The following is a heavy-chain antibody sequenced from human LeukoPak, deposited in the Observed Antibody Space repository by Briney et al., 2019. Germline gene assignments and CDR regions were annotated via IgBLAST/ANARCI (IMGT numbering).Heavy chain of an antibody. CDR3: ARGRSQQLATPRVRYYMDV. D-gene: IGHD6-13*01. V-gene: IGHV4-4*02. J-gene: IGHJ6*03. CDR2: IYHSGST. CDR1: GGSISSSNW. Sequence: PSETLSLTCAVSGGSISSSNWWSWIRQPPGKGLEWIGEIYHSGSTNYNPSLKSRVTISVDKSKTQFSLKLSSVTAADTAVYYCARGRSQQLATPRVRYYMDVWGKGTTVTVSS.